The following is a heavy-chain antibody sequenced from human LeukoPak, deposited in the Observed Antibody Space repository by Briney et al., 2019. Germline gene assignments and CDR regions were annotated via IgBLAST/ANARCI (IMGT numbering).Heavy chain of an antibody. CDR3: GKDSRTGGPRAFDS. Sequence: GGSLRLSCAASGFTFSSYAMTWVRQAPGKGLEWVSPINYSGSSTYYADSVKGRFTISRDNSKNTLYLQMGSLRAEDTAVYYCGKDSRTGGPRAFDSWGQGTLVTVSS. CDR1: GFTFSSYA. D-gene: IGHD2-8*02. CDR2: INYSGSST. J-gene: IGHJ4*02. V-gene: IGHV3-23*01.